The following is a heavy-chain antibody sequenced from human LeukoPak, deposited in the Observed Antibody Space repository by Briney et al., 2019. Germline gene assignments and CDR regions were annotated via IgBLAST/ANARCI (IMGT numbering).Heavy chain of an antibody. J-gene: IGHJ3*02. CDR1: GYTFTSYG. CDR3: ARDGKMTGDYADDAFDI. D-gene: IGHD4-17*01. V-gene: IGHV1-18*01. Sequence: GASVKVSCKASGYTFTSYGISWVRQSPGQGLGWMGWIGAYNGKTNYAQKLQGRVTMTTDTSTSTAYMELRSLRSDDTAVYYCARDGKMTGDYADDAFDIWGQGTMVTASS. CDR2: IGAYNGKT.